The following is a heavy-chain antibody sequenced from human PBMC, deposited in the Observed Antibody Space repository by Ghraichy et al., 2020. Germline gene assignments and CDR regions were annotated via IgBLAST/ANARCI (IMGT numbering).Heavy chain of an antibody. V-gene: IGHV3-7*01. J-gene: IGHJ4*02. CDR1: GFPFSYYW. CDR3: ARGDRDGYNQ. CDR2: IKQDGSEK. Sequence: GGSLRLSCAASGFPFSYYWMSWVRQAPEKGLECVAYIKQDGSEKYYLDSVKGRFIISRDNAKNSLYLQMNSLRADDTAVYYCARGDRDGYNQWGQGTLVTVSS. D-gene: IGHD5-24*01.